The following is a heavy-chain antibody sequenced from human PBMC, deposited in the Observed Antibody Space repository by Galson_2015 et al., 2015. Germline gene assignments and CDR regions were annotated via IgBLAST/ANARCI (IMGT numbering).Heavy chain of an antibody. CDR2: IWYDGSNK. D-gene: IGHD6-6*01. V-gene: IGHV3-33*01. J-gene: IGHJ4*02. Sequence: SLRLSCAASGFTFSYFGMHWVRQAPGKGLEWVAVIWYDGSNKYYADSVKGRFTISRDNSKNTLYLQMNSLRAEDTAVYYCARDYGESSSGALGLRWGQGTLVTVSS. CDR3: ARDYGESSSGALGLR. CDR1: GFTFSYFG.